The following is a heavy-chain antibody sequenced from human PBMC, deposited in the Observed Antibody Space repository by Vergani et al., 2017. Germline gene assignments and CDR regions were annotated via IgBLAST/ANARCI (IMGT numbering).Heavy chain of an antibody. D-gene: IGHD1/OR15-1a*01. Sequence: QVQLVESGGGLVKPGGSLRLSCAASGFTFSDYYMSWIRQAPGKGLEWVSYISSSSSYTNYADSVKGRFTISRDNAKNSLYLQMNSLRAEDTAVYYCASGIIPNFGRLDQYYYYGMDVWGQGTTVTVSS. CDR2: ISSSSSYT. CDR3: ASGIIPNFGRLDQYYYYGMDV. V-gene: IGHV3-11*05. J-gene: IGHJ6*02. CDR1: GFTFSDYY.